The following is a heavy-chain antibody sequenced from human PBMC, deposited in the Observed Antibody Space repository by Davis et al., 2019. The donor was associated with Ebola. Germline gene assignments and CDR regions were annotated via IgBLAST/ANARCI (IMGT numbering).Heavy chain of an antibody. J-gene: IGHJ4*02. CDR3: SRFGEGAY. V-gene: IGHV4-59*02. CDR1: GASVSGHY. D-gene: IGHD2-21*01. Sequence: PSETLSLTCTVSGASVSGHYWNWFRQPPGKGLEWIGFVSGSGRTSYNPSLKSRVTISADTSKKQFSLNLSSVTAADTAVYFCSRFGEGAYWGQGTLVTVSS. CDR2: VSGSGRT.